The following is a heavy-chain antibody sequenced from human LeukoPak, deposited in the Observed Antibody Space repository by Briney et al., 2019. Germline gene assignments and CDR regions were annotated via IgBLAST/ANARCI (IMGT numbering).Heavy chain of an antibody. D-gene: IGHD3-3*01. V-gene: IGHV3-7*01. CDR1: GFTFSNYW. Sequence: SGGSLRLSCAASGFTFSNYWMSWVRQAPGKGLEWVVNIKQDGSEKYYVDSGKGRFTISRDNGKNSLYLQMNSLRAEDTAVYYCARRGKYYDFWSDPGFDYWGQGTLVTVSS. CDR2: IKQDGSEK. CDR3: ARRGKYYDFWSDPGFDY. J-gene: IGHJ4*02.